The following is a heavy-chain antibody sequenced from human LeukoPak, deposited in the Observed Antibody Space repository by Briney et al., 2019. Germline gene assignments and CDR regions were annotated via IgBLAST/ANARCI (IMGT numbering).Heavy chain of an antibody. CDR1: GFTVSTNH. CDR2: IYNDANT. Sequence: GGSLRLSCAVSGFTVSTNHMSWVRQAPGKGLEWVSVIYNDANTYYTDSVKGRFTISRDNSKNTVFLQMNSLRAEDTAVYYCARDREVVTAKAQMDVWGKGTTDTVSS. CDR3: ARDREVVTAKAQMDV. V-gene: IGHV3-53*01. D-gene: IGHD2-21*02. J-gene: IGHJ6*04.